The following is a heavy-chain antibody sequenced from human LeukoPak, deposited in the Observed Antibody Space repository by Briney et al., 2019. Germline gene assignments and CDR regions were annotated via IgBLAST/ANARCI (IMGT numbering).Heavy chain of an antibody. J-gene: IGHJ3*02. D-gene: IGHD6-13*01. CDR2: ISWNSGGI. CDR1: GFTFDDYA. V-gene: IGHV3-9*01. CDR3: AKDIRISSRSNAFDI. Sequence: GGSLRLSCAASGFTFDDYAMHWVRQAPGKGLEWVSGISWNSGGIGYADSVKGRFTISRGNAKNSLYLQMNSLRAEDTALYYCAKDIRISSRSNAFDIWGQGTMVTVSS.